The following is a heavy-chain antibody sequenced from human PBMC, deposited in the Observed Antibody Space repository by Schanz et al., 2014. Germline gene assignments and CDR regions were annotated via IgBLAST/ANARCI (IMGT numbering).Heavy chain of an antibody. V-gene: IGHV3-23*04. Sequence: VQLVESGGGVVQPGRSLRLSCVASGFTFSSYAMCWVRQAPGKGLEWVSAISGGGGTTYYTDSVKGRFTISRDNSKSTLYLQMNSLRAGDAAVYYCAKGRFGELSAFDIWGQGTMVTVSS. CDR2: ISGGGGTT. D-gene: IGHD3-10*01. J-gene: IGHJ3*02. CDR1: GFTFSSYA. CDR3: AKGRFGELSAFDI.